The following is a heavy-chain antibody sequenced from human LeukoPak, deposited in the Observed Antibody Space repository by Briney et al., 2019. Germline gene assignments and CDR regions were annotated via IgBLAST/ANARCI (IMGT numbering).Heavy chain of an antibody. Sequence: SETLSLTGTVSGGSISSSSFWGWIRRPPGKGLEWIGHIFYSGSTYYNPSLKSRVTLSVDTSDNQFSLRLTSVSAADTAIYYCARRGITYSTSYFDSWGQGILVTVSP. CDR2: IFYSGST. D-gene: IGHD6-13*01. V-gene: IGHV4-39*01. CDR1: GGSISSSSF. J-gene: IGHJ5*01. CDR3: ARRGITYSTSYFDS.